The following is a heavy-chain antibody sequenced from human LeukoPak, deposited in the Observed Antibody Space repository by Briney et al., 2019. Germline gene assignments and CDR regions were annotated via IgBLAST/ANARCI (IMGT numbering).Heavy chain of an antibody. CDR2: IKQDGSEK. J-gene: IGHJ4*02. V-gene: IGHV3-7*01. CDR1: GFTFSNYW. D-gene: IGHD4-17*01. Sequence: PGGSLRLSCAASGFTFSNYWMSWVRQAPGKGLEWVANIKQDGSEKYYVDSVKGRFTISRDNAKNSLYPQMNSLRAGDTAVYYCAREEYGDHLWWGQGTLVTVSS. CDR3: AREEYGDHLW.